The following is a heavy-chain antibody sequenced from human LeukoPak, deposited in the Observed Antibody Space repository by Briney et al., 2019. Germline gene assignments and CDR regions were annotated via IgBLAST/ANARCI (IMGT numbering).Heavy chain of an antibody. V-gene: IGHV3-9*01. J-gene: IGHJ6*02. CDR3: AKVRSPYYYYYGMDV. CDR2: ISWNSGSI. Sequence: GGSLRLSCAASGFTFDDYGMTWVRQAPGKGLEWVSGISWNSGSIGYADSVKGRFTISRDNAKNPLYLQMNSLRAEDTALYYCAKVRSPYYYYYGMDVWGQGTTVTVSS. CDR1: GFTFDDYG.